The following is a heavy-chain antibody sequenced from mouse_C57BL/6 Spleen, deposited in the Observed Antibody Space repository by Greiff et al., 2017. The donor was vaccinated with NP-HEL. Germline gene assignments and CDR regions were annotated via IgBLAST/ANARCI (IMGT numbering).Heavy chain of an antibody. CDR3: ARFQDYYGSSHDY. Sequence: VQLQQSGPELVKPGASVKISCKASGYAFSSSWMNWVKQRPGKGLEWIGRIYPGDGDTNYNGKFKGKATLTADKSSSTAYMQLSSLTSEDSAVYFCARFQDYYGSSHDYWGQGTTLTVSS. D-gene: IGHD1-1*01. J-gene: IGHJ2*01. CDR1: GYAFSSSW. V-gene: IGHV1-82*01. CDR2: IYPGDGDT.